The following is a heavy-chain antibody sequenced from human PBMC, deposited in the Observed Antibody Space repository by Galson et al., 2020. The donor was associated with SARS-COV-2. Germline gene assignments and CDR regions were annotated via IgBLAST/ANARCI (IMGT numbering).Heavy chain of an antibody. J-gene: IGHJ4*02. D-gene: IGHD3-3*01. Sequence: NSSETLSLTCTVSGGSISSYYWSWIRQPPGKGLEWIGYIYYSGSTNYNPSLKSRVTISVDTSKNQFSLKLSSVTAADTAVYYCARHSGGTIFGVVSTEYYFDYWGQGTLVTVSS. CDR2: IYYSGST. CDR1: GGSISSYY. V-gene: IGHV4-59*08. CDR3: ARHSGGTIFGVVSTEYYFDY.